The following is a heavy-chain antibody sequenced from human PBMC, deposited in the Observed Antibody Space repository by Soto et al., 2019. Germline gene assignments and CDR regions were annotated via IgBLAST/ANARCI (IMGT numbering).Heavy chain of an antibody. J-gene: IGHJ5*02. V-gene: IGHV4-59*01. CDR2: IYYSGST. CDR3: ARSPPALLGPAAMKGTWFDP. Sequence: QVQLQESGPGLVKPSETLSLTCTVSGGSISSYYWSWIRQPPGKGLEWIGYIYYSGSTNYNPSLKSRVPIAVDTSKNQFSLKLSSVTAADTAVYYCARSPPALLGPAAMKGTWFDPWGQGTLVTVSS. D-gene: IGHD2-2*01. CDR1: GGSISSYY.